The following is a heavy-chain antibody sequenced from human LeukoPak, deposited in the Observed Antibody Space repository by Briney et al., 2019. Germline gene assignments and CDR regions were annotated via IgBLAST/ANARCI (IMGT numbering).Heavy chain of an antibody. CDR1: GYTFTGYY. CDR3: ASALVRGDRYYYGMDV. D-gene: IGHD3-10*01. J-gene: IGHJ6*02. CDR2: INHNSGGT. Sequence: ASVKVSCKASGYTFTGYYIHWVRQAPGQGLEWMGLINHNSGGTSYAQKFQGRFTLTRDTSISTAYMEVTRLRSDDTAVYYCASALVRGDRYYYGMDVWGQGTTVTVSS. V-gene: IGHV1-2*02.